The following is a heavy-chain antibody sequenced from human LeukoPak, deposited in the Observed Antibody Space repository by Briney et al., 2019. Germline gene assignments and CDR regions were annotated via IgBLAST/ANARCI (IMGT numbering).Heavy chain of an antibody. J-gene: IGHJ4*02. CDR3: ARGLGWPYFDS. CDR1: GDSVSRNNIA. CDR2: TYFGSKWYH. Sequence: SQTLSLTCAIFGDSVSRNNIAWNWIRQSPSRGLEWLGRTYFGSKWYHEYAISVKSRITINPDTSKNQSSLQLNSVTPEDTAIYYCARGLGWPYFDSWGQGTLVTVSS. V-gene: IGHV6-1*01. D-gene: IGHD5-24*01.